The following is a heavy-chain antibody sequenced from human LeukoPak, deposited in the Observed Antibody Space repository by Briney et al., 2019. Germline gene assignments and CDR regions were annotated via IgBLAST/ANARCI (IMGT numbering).Heavy chain of an antibody. J-gene: IGHJ6*03. CDR1: GFTFTYHS. Sequence: GGSLRLSCAASGFTFTYHSMNWVRQAQGKGLEWVSSISISSSYIYYADSVKGRFTISRDNAKNSLYLQMNSLRAEDTAVYYCAREEYSSSYGMDVWGKGTTVTVSS. CDR2: ISISSSYI. V-gene: IGHV3-21*01. D-gene: IGHD6-6*01. CDR3: AREEYSSSYGMDV.